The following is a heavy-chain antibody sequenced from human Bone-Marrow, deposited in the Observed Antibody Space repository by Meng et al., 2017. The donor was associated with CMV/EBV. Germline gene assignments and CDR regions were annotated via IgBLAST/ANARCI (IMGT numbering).Heavy chain of an antibody. Sequence: LSLTCAASGFTFSSYAMHWVRQAPGKGLEWVAVISYDGSNKYYADSVKGRFTISRDNPKNTLYLQMNSLRAEDTAVYYCARAQTDGYSSFDYWGQGTLVTVSS. V-gene: IGHV3-30*04. CDR1: GFTFSSYA. J-gene: IGHJ4*02. D-gene: IGHD5-24*01. CDR3: ARAQTDGYSSFDY. CDR2: ISYDGSNK.